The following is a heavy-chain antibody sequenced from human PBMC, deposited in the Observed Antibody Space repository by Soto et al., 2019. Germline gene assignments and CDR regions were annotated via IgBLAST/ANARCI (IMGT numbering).Heavy chain of an antibody. CDR3: ASWSGGDYVSYYYYYYMDV. Sequence: QLQLQESGPGLVKPSETLSLTCTVSGGSISSSSYYWGWIRQPPGKGLEWIGSIYYSGSTYYNPSLKSRVTISVDTSKNQFSLKLSSVTAADTAVYYCASWSGGDYVSYYYYYYMDVWGKGTTVTVSS. D-gene: IGHD4-17*01. V-gene: IGHV4-39*01. CDR2: IYYSGST. CDR1: GGSISSSSYY. J-gene: IGHJ6*03.